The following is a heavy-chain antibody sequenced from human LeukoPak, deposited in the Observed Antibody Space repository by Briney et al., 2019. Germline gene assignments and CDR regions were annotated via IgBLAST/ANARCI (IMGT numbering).Heavy chain of an antibody. CDR2: INYSGSN. V-gene: IGHV4-34*01. D-gene: IGHD6-25*01. CDR3: ARQRRRRYFDY. J-gene: IGHJ4*02. CDR1: GGLYNHYY. Sequence: SETLSLPRAVYGGLYNHYYRPWIRQPPAKGREWIGEINYSGSNNYNPAVKSRVTMSIDTSKNQFSLKLSSVTAADTSVYYCARQRRRRYFDYWGQGTLTTVSS.